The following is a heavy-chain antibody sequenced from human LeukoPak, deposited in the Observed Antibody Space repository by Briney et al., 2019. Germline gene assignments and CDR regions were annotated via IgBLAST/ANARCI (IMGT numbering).Heavy chain of an antibody. CDR2: ISYDGSNK. Sequence: PGGSLRLSCAASGFTFSSYAMHWVRQAPGKGLEWVAVISYDGSNKYYPDSVKGRFTISRDNSKNTMSLQMNSLRAEDTALYYCAKASNSGYFYGSGRYENWFDAWGQGTLVTVSS. CDR3: AKASNSGYFYGSGRYENWFDA. J-gene: IGHJ5*02. CDR1: GFTFSSYA. V-gene: IGHV3-30-3*01. D-gene: IGHD3-10*01.